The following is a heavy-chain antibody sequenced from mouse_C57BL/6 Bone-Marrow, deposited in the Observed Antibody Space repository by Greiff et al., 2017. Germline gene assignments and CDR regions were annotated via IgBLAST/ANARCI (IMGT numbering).Heavy chain of an antibody. CDR3: ARYSYYFDY. CDR2: ISDGGSYT. Sequence: EVQLLQSGAGLVKPGGSLKLSCAASGFTFSSYAMSWVRQTPEKRLEWVATISDGGSYTYYPENVKGRVTISRDNAKINLYMQMSQLKAEDTAMYYCARYSYYFDYWGQGTTLTVSS. V-gene: IGHV5-4*01. CDR1: GFTFSSYA. J-gene: IGHJ2*01.